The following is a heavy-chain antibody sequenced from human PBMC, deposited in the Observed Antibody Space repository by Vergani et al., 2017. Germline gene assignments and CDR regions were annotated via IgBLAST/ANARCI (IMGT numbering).Heavy chain of an antibody. Sequence: QVQLVQSGAEVKKPGSSVKVSCKASGGTFSSYAISWVRQAPGQGLEWMGGIIPIFGTANYAQKFQGRVTITADESTSTAYMELSSLRSEDTAVYYCARDPAYCGGDCYSVRGAFDIWGQGTMVTVFS. D-gene: IGHD2-21*02. V-gene: IGHV1-69*01. CDR1: GGTFSSYA. J-gene: IGHJ3*02. CDR3: ARDPAYCGGDCYSVRGAFDI. CDR2: IIPIFGTA.